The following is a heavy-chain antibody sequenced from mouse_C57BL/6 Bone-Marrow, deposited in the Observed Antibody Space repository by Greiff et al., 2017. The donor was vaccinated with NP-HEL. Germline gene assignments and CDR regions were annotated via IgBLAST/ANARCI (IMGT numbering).Heavy chain of an antibody. CDR1: GYTFTSYD. D-gene: IGHD1-1*01. J-gene: IGHJ1*03. Sequence: VQLQQSGPELVKPGASVKLSCKASGYTFTSYDINWVKQRPGQGLEWIGWIYPRDGSTKYNEKFKGKATLTVDTSSSTAYMELHSLTSEDSAVYFCARYPFITTVVGYFDVWGTGTTVTVSS. CDR3: ARYPFITTVVGYFDV. CDR2: IYPRDGST. V-gene: IGHV1-85*01.